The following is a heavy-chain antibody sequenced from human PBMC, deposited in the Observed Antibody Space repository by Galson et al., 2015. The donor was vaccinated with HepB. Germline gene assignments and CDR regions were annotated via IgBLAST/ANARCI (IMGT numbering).Heavy chain of an antibody. Sequence: SVKVSCKVSGSTLTELSMHWVRQAPGKGLEWMGGFDPEDGETIYAQKFQGRVTMTEDTSTDTAYMELSSLRSEDTAGYYCAAIPARHYDFWSGYSRHNDAFDIWGQGTMVTVSS. CDR1: GSTLTELS. CDR3: AAIPARHYDFWSGYSRHNDAFDI. J-gene: IGHJ3*02. D-gene: IGHD3-3*01. CDR2: FDPEDGET. V-gene: IGHV1-24*01.